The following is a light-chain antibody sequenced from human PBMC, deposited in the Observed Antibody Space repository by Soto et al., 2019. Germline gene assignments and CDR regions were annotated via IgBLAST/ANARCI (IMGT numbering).Light chain of an antibody. J-gene: IGKJ1*01. V-gene: IGKV1-9*01. CDR3: QQLNTYPLT. CDR1: QGISTY. CDR2: AAY. Sequence: DIQLTQSPAFLSASVGDRVTITCRASQGISTYLAWYQQKPGKAPTLLIYAAYTLQSGVPSRFTGSGSGTEFTLTISSLQPEDFATYYCQQLNTYPLTLGQGTKVEIK.